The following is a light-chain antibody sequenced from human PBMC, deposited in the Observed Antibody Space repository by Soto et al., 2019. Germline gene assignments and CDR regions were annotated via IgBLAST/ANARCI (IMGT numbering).Light chain of an antibody. CDR2: KVS. CDR1: QTISSW. V-gene: IGKV1-5*03. Sequence: DIQMTQSPSTLSGSVGDRVTIACRASQTISSWLAWSQQKPGKAPKLLIYKVSTLKSGVPSRFSGSASGTEVTLTISSLQPDDFATYYCQHCNSYSEAFGEGTKVEL. CDR3: QHCNSYSEA. J-gene: IGKJ1*01.